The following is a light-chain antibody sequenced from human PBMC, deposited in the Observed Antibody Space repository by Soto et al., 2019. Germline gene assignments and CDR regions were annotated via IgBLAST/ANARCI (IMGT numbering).Light chain of an antibody. CDR1: QGISSF. CDR2: AAS. Sequence: DMRLTQSPSFLSASVGDRVPITCRASQGISSFLAWYQQKPGKAPKLLIYAASTLQSGVPSRFSGSGSGTEFTLTIGTLQPEDFATYYCQQLKSYPLTFGGGTRWIS. CDR3: QQLKSYPLT. J-gene: IGKJ4*01. V-gene: IGKV1-9*01.